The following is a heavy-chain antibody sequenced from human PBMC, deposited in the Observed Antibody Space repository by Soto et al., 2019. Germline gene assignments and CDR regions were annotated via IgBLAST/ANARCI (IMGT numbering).Heavy chain of an antibody. CDR2: ISYDGSNK. V-gene: IGHV3-30-3*01. CDR1: GFTFSSYA. D-gene: IGHD4-17*01. CDR3: ARGQRKVDYGDYIGVYYYYYGMDV. J-gene: IGHJ6*02. Sequence: QVQLVESGGGVVQPGRSLRLSCAASGFTFSSYAMHWDRQAPGKGLGWVAVISYDGSNKSYANSVKGLFTISRDNSKNTLYMQMNSLRAEDTAVYYCARGQRKVDYGDYIGVYYYYYGMDVWGQGTTVTLSS.